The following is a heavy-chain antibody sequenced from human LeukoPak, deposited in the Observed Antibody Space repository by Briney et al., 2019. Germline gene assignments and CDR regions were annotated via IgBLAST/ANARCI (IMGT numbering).Heavy chain of an antibody. CDR1: GGSVSSGSYY. Sequence: SETLSLTCTVSGGSVSSGSYYWSWIRHPPGKGLEWIGYMYSSGISSYNPSLKSRVTISVDTFKNQFSLKLRSATAADTAVYFCARGGNWLGPWGQGTLVTVSS. J-gene: IGHJ5*02. V-gene: IGHV4-61*01. CDR3: ARGGNWLGP. D-gene: IGHD2-15*01. CDR2: MYSSGIS.